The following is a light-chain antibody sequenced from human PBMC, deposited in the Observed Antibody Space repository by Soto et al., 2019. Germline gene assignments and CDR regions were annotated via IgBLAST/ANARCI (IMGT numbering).Light chain of an antibody. CDR1: QSVSSY. Sequence: EIVLTQSPTTLSLSPGDRATLSCRASQSVSSYLVWYQQKPGQAPRLLIYDASNRVTGIPARFSGSGSGTDFTLTISSLEPEDFAVYYCQHRRNWPLTFGGGTKVEMK. V-gene: IGKV3-11*01. CDR2: DAS. CDR3: QHRRNWPLT. J-gene: IGKJ4*01.